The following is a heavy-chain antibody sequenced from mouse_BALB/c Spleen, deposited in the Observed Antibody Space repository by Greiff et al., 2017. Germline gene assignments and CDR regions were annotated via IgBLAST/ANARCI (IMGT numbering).Heavy chain of an antibody. Sequence: QVQLKESGPGLVAPAQSLSITCTVSGFSFTRYSVHWVRQPPGKGLEWLGMIWGGGSTDYTSALKSRLSISTDNSKSQVFLKMNSLQTDDTAMYYGAREGEYWYYDYWGQGTTLTVSS. V-gene: IGHV2-6-4*01. D-gene: IGHD2-14*01. CDR3: AREGEYWYYDY. J-gene: IGHJ2*01. CDR1: GFSFTRYS. CDR2: IWGGGST.